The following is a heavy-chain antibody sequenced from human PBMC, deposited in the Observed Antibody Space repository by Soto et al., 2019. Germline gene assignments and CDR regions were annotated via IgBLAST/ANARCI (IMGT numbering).Heavy chain of an antibody. J-gene: IGHJ6*02. Sequence: GGSLRLSCAASGFTFSGSAMHWVRQASGKGLEWVGRIRSKANSYATAYAASVKGRFTISRDDSKNTAYLQMNSLKTEDTAVYYCTMVGATYRYYYYGMDVWGQGTTVTVSS. CDR2: IRSKANSYAT. V-gene: IGHV3-73*01. CDR3: TMVGATYRYYYYGMDV. D-gene: IGHD1-26*01. CDR1: GFTFSGSA.